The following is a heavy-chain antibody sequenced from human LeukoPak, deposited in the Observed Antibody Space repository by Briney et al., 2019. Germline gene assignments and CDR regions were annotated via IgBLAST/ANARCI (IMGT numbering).Heavy chain of an antibody. J-gene: IGHJ4*02. Sequence: GGSLRLSCAASGFTFDDYAMHWVRQAPGKGLEWVSGISWNSGSIGYADSVKGRFTISRDNAKNSLYLQMNSLRAEDTALYYCAKDSYRKYYYDSSGYYYFDYWGQGTLVTVSS. V-gene: IGHV3-9*01. D-gene: IGHD3-22*01. CDR3: AKDSYRKYYYDSSGYYYFDY. CDR1: GFTFDDYA. CDR2: ISWNSGSI.